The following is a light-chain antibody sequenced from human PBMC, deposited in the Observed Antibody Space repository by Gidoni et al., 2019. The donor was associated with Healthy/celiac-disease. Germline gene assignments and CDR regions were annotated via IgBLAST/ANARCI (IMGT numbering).Light chain of an antibody. J-gene: IGKJ1*01. CDR3: QQYYSYLWT. CDR2: AAS. Sequence: AIRMTQSPSSLSASTGDRVPITCRASQGISSYLAWYQQKPGKAPKLLIYAASTLQSGVPSRFSGSGSGTDFTLTISCLQSEDFATYYCQQYYSYLWTFGQGTKVKIK. CDR1: QGISSY. V-gene: IGKV1-8*01.